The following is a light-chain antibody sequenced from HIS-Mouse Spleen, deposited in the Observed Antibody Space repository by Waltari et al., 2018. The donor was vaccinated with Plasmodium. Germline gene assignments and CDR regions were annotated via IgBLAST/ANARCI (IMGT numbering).Light chain of an antibody. CDR3: QVWDSSTVV. CDR2: RDS. Sequence: SYELTQPLSVSVALGQTARITCGGNNIGSKNVHWYQQNPCQAPVLVIYRDSNRPSGIPERLSGANSGNKATMTISRAQAGDEADYYCQVWDSSTVVFGGGTKLTVL. CDR1: NIGSKN. J-gene: IGLJ2*01. V-gene: IGLV3-9*01.